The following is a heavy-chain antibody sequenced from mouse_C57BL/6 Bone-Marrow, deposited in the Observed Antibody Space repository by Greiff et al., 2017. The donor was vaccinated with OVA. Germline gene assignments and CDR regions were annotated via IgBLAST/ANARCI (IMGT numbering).Heavy chain of an antibody. J-gene: IGHJ4*01. CDR1: GFSLTSYG. CDR2: IWSGGST. Sequence: VQRVESGPGLVQPSQSLSITCTVSGFSLTSYGVHWVRQSPGKGLEWLGVIWSGGSTDYNAAFISRLSISKANSKSQVFFKMNSLQADDTAIYYCARRITTVVANGDYAMDYWGQGTSVTVSS. V-gene: IGHV2-2*01. D-gene: IGHD1-1*01. CDR3: ARRITTVVANGDYAMDY.